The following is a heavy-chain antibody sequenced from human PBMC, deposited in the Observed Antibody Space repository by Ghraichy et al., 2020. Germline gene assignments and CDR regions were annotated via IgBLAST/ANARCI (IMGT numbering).Heavy chain of an antibody. Sequence: SETLSLTCTVSGDSISGFYWGWIRQPPGKGLEWIGYIHYSGSTNYSPSLKNRLTMSVDTSKNQFSLRLSSVTAADTALYYCARVHALEWLSSCRVYYHAMDVGGQGTTVTVSS. CDR3: ARVHALEWLSSCRVYYHAMDV. J-gene: IGHJ6*02. V-gene: IGHV4-59*01. CDR2: IHYSGST. D-gene: IGHD3-3*01. CDR1: GDSISGFY.